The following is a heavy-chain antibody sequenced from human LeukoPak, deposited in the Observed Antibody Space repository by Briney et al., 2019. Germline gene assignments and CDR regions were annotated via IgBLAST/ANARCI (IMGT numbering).Heavy chain of an antibody. J-gene: IGHJ4*02. Sequence: TGGSLRLSCAASGFTFSSYSMNWVRQAPGKGLEWVSSISSSSSYIYYADSVNGRFTISRDNAKNSLYLQMNSLRAEDTAVYYCARDGHYYDSSGYSIPPFDYWGQGTLVTVSS. CDR2: ISSSSSYI. D-gene: IGHD3-22*01. CDR1: GFTFSSYS. V-gene: IGHV3-21*01. CDR3: ARDGHYYDSSGYSIPPFDY.